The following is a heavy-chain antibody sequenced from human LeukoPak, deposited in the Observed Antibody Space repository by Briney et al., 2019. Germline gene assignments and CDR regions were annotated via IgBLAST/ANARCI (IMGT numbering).Heavy chain of an antibody. D-gene: IGHD1-26*01. J-gene: IGHJ3*02. Sequence: GGSLRLSCAASGFTFSSYAMNWVRQAPGKGLEWVSSISSSSSYIYYADSVKGRFTISRDNAKNSLYLQMNSLRAEDTAVYYCARDGGSYYGGNAFDIWGQGTMVTVSS. V-gene: IGHV3-21*01. CDR3: ARDGGSYYGGNAFDI. CDR1: GFTFSSYA. CDR2: ISSSSSYI.